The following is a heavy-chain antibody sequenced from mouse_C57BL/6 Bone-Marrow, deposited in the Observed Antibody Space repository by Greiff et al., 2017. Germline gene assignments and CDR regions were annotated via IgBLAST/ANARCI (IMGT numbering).Heavy chain of an antibody. CDR1: GYSFTSYY. CDR2: IYPGSGNT. V-gene: IGHV1-66*01. Sequence: QVQLQQSGPELVKPGASVKISCKASGYSFTSYYIHWVKQRPGQGLEWIGWIYPGSGNTKYNEKFKGKATLTADTSSSTAYMQLSSLTSEDSAVYYCACITTVVATDYAMDYWGQGTSVTVSS. J-gene: IGHJ4*01. D-gene: IGHD1-1*01. CDR3: ACITTVVATDYAMDY.